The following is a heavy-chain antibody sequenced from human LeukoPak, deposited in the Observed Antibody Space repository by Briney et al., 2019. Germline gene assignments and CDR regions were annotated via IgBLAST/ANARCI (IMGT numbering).Heavy chain of an antibody. CDR1: GFAFDDYA. V-gene: IGHV3-9*01. D-gene: IGHD3-10*01. CDR3: AKDNGSGSWEYYVLDY. CDR2: ISWNSGSI. Sequence: GGSLRLSCAASGFAFDDYAMHWVRQAPGKGLEWVSGISWNSGSIGYADSVKGRFTISRDNAKNSLYLQMNSLRAEDTALYYCAKDNGSGSWEYYVLDYWGQGTLVTVSS. J-gene: IGHJ4*02.